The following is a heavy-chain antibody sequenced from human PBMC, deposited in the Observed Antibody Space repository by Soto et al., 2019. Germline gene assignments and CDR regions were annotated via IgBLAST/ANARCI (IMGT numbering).Heavy chain of an antibody. CDR3: ARDEAATGTGFDP. CDR2: INPNSGGT. CDR1: GYTFTGYY. V-gene: IGHV1-2*02. Sequence: ASVKVSCKTSGYTFTGYYIHWVRQAPGQGLEWMGWINPNSGGTKYAQKFQGRVTLTRDTSISTAYMELSRVQSDDTAVYYCARDEAATGTGFDPLGQGTLVTVYS. J-gene: IGHJ5*02. D-gene: IGHD6-13*01.